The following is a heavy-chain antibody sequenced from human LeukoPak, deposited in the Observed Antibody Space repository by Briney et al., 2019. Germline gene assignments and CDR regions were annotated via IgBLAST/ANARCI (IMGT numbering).Heavy chain of an antibody. CDR3: ARASNGLADLDY. D-gene: IGHD5-18*01. CDR1: GGTFTSYG. J-gene: IGHJ4*02. Sequence: GASVRVSCKASGGTFTSYGINWVRQAPGQGLEWMGGVIPSFTTANYAQKFQGRVTITTDESRSTAYMELSSLRSEDTAIYYCARASNGLADLDYWGQGTLVTVSS. CDR2: VIPSFTTA. V-gene: IGHV1-69*05.